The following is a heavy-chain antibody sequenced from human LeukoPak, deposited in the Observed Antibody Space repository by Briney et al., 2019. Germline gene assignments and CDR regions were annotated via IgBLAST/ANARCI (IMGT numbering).Heavy chain of an antibody. CDR2: INHSGST. V-gene: IGHV4-34*01. CDR1: GGSFSGYY. Sequence: SETLSLTCAVYGGSFSGYYWSWIRQPPGKGLEWIGEINHSGSTNYNPSLKSRVTISVDTSKNQFSLKLSSVTAADTAVYYCATKLQSYYYYGMDVWGQGTTITVSS. CDR3: ATKLQSYYYYGMDV. J-gene: IGHJ6*02. D-gene: IGHD1-1*01.